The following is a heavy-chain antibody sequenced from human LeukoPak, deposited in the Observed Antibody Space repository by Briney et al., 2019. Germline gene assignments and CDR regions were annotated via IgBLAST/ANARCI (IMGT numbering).Heavy chain of an antibody. CDR3: AKWKYGSDFGYFDY. CDR2: ISGNGATT. D-gene: IGHD3-10*01. Sequence: GGSLRLSCAASGFSFSSFAMSWVRQVPGKGLEWVSGISGNGATTHHADSVKGRFTISRDNSKNTLYLQMNSLRAEDTAVYYCAKWKYGSDFGYFDYWGQGTLVTVSS. CDR1: GFSFSSFA. J-gene: IGHJ4*02. V-gene: IGHV3-23*01.